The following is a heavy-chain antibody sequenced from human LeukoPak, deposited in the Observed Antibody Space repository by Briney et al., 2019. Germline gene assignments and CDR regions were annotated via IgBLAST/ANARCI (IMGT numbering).Heavy chain of an antibody. J-gene: IGHJ6*02. CDR2: INPNSGGT. Sequence: ASVKVSCKASGYTFTGYYMHWVRQAPGRGLEWMGWINPNSGGTNYAQKFQGWVTMTRDTSISTAYMELSRLRSDDTAVYYCARAPRSSWYGFYYYYGMDVWGQGTAVTVSS. D-gene: IGHD6-13*01. V-gene: IGHV1-2*04. CDR3: ARAPRSSWYGFYYYYGMDV. CDR1: GYTFTGYY.